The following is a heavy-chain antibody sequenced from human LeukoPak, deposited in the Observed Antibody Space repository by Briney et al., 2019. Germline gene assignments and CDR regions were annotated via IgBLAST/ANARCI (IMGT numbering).Heavy chain of an antibody. CDR3: ASLHGGIRRRGDRWFAP. CDR1: GGSLSSYY. V-gene: IGHV4-59*01. Sequence: PSETLSLTCTVSGGSLSSYYWSWIRQPPGKGLEWIGYIYYSGSTNYKPSLMSRVTISVDTSKNQFSLKLSSVTAADTAVYYCASLHGGIRRRGDRWFAPGGEGTLVTVSS. CDR2: IYYSGST. J-gene: IGHJ5*02. D-gene: IGHD2-21*02.